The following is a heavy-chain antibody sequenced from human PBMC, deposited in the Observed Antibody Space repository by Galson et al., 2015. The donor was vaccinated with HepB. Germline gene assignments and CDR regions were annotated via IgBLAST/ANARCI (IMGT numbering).Heavy chain of an antibody. D-gene: IGHD3-16*01. CDR3: AKGGRGDNVWYYFDS. J-gene: IGHJ4*02. CDR2: IRDSGSIT. Sequence: SLRLSCAASGFTFVNYAMSWVRQAPGKGLEWVSAIRDSGSITYYTDSVKGRFTISRDNSKNTLYLQINSLRVEDTAVYYCAKGGRGDNVWYYFDSWGQGTLVTVSS. CDR1: GFTFVNYA. V-gene: IGHV3-23*01.